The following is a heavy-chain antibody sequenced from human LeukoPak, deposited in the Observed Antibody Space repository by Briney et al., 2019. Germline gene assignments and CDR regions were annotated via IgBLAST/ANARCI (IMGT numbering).Heavy chain of an antibody. CDR2: VSHGGTS. CDR1: GFDFSSYA. Sequence: GSLRLSCAASGFDFSSYAVSWVRQAPGKGLEWIAEVSHGGTSNYNPSLKSRITISVDTSKSQFSLKLTSVTAADTAVYYCARGIFYGGRKQYIWFDLWAQGTLVTVSS. V-gene: IGHV4-34*01. D-gene: IGHD2/OR15-2a*01. J-gene: IGHJ5*02. CDR3: ARGIFYGGRKQYIWFDL.